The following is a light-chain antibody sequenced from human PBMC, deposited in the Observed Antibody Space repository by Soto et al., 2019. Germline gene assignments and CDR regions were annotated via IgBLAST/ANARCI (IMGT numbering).Light chain of an antibody. CDR3: QQFGSSLYT. V-gene: IGKV3-20*01. CDR2: DAS. J-gene: IGKJ2*01. CDR1: QSVSSSY. Sequence: EIVLTQSPGTLSLSPGERATLSCRASQSVSSSYLAWYQQKPGQAPRLLLYDASSRATGIPDRFSGSGSGTDFTLTISRLEPEDFAVYYCQQFGSSLYTFGQGTKLEIK.